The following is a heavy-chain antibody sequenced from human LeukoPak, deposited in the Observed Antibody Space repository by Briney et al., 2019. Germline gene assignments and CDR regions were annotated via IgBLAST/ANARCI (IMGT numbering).Heavy chain of an antibody. V-gene: IGHV1-46*01. CDR2: INHTSGAT. Sequence: ASVSDSFKACGYSFTHLLFHWLRPTPGQGLEWVGRINHTSGATTYAQKFQGRVTMTGDMSTSTVYMELSGLGSEDTAVYYCAREVSWTTVTTRHYFYYYMDVWGKGTTVTVSS. D-gene: IGHD4-11*01. CDR3: AREVSWTTVTTRHYFYYYMDV. CDR1: GYSFTHLL. J-gene: IGHJ6*03.